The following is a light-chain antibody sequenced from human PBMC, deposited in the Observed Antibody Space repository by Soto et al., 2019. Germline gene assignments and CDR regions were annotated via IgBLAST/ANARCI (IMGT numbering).Light chain of an antibody. J-gene: IGKJ5*01. CDR2: DAS. CDR1: QNINNY. V-gene: IGKV1-33*01. CDR3: QQYENLPT. Sequence: IHITHSASSLSSSVGDRVTITFQARQNINNYLNWYQQKPGRAPKLLIYDASNLEAGVPSRFRGSGSGTDFTFTISRLQTEDIATYYCQQYENLPTFGQGTRLENK.